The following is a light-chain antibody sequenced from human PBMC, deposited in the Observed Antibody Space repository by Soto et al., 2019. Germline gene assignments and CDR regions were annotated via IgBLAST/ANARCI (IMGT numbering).Light chain of an antibody. J-gene: IGKJ1*01. V-gene: IGKV1-5*03. Sequence: DLQMTQSPSTLSASVGAGVTITCRSSQSITSWLAWYQQKPGRAPKPLIYKASSLESGVPSRFSGSGSGTEFTLTISSMQPDDLATYYCQQYNSQWTFGQGTKV. CDR1: QSITSW. CDR2: KAS. CDR3: QQYNSQWT.